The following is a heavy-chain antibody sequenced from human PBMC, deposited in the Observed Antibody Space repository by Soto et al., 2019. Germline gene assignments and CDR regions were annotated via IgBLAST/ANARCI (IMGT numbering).Heavy chain of an antibody. D-gene: IGHD1-26*01. J-gene: IGHJ3*02. Sequence: QVQLVQSWAGLKKPGSSVKVSCKASAGTFSSYAICWVRQAPGQGLEWMGGIIPILGTANYAQKFQGRVTISSDKSTSTDYIELSSLSSEDTAVYYCARECWLVGSLHVPDCCDIWGQGTMFNVSS. CDR2: IIPILGTA. V-gene: IGHV1-69*06. CDR3: ARECWLVGSLHVPDCCDI. CDR1: AGTFSSYA.